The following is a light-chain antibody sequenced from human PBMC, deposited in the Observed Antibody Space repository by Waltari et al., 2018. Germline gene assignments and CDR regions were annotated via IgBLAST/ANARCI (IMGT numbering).Light chain of an antibody. CDR2: AAA. J-gene: IGKJ3*01. CDR3: QQGHSPPFT. V-gene: IGKV1-39*01. Sequence: DIQMTQSPSSLSASVGDSVPITCRASQSINNYLNWYQQKPGKAPELLISAAASLQSGVPSAFSGSGSGTDFTLTISSLQPEDFATYFCQQGHSPPFTFGPGTKVDIK. CDR1: QSINNY.